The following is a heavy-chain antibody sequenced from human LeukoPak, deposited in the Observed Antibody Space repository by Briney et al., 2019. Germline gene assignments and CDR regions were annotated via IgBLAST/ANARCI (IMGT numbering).Heavy chain of an antibody. J-gene: IGHJ6*04. CDR3: ARDSDSSGWYFGYYYYYSMDV. D-gene: IGHD6-19*01. Sequence: QAGGSLRLSCAASGFTFSSYEMNWVRQAPGKGLEWVSYISSSGSTIYYADSVKGRFTISRDNAKNSLYLQMNSLRAEDTAVYYCARDSDSSGWYFGYYYYYSMDVWGKGTTVTVSS. CDR1: GFTFSSYE. CDR2: ISSSGSTI. V-gene: IGHV3-48*03.